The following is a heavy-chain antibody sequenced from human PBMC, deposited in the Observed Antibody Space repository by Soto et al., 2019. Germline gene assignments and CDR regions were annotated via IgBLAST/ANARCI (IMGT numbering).Heavy chain of an antibody. V-gene: IGHV4-39*01. CDR2: IYYSGST. J-gene: IGHJ6*02. CDR1: GGSISSSSYY. D-gene: IGHD2-15*01. Sequence: SATLSLTCTVSGGSISSSSYYWGWIRQPPGKGLEWIGSIYYSGSTYSNPSLKSRVTISVDTSKNQFSLKLSSVTAADTAVYYCARHGDYCSGGSCYPVYYGMDVWGQGTTVT. CDR3: ARHGDYCSGGSCYPVYYGMDV.